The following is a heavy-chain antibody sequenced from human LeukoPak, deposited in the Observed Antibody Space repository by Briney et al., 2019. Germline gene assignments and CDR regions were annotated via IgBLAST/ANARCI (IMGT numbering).Heavy chain of an antibody. V-gene: IGHV3-30*02. D-gene: IGHD4-11*01. CDR2: IRYDGSNK. Sequence: GRSLRLSCAASGFTFSSYGMHWVRQAPGKGLEWVAFIRYDGSNKYYADSVKGRFTISRDNSKNTLYLQMNSLRAEDTAVYYCAKDRDSNFDYWGQGTLVTVSS. J-gene: IGHJ4*02. CDR1: GFTFSSYG. CDR3: AKDRDSNFDY.